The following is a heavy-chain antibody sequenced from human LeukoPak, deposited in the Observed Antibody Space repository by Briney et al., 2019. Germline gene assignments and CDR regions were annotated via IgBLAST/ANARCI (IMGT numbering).Heavy chain of an antibody. CDR1: GFTFSDYY. V-gene: IGHV3-11*01. J-gene: IGHJ4*02. CDR3: AREPNYYDSSDDY. Sequence: GGSLRLSCAASGFTFSDYYMSWIRQAPGKGLEWVSYISSSGSTIYYADSVKGRFTISRDNAKNSLYLRMNSLRAEDTAVYYCAREPNYYDSSDDYWGQGTLVTVSS. CDR2: ISSSGSTI. D-gene: IGHD3-22*01.